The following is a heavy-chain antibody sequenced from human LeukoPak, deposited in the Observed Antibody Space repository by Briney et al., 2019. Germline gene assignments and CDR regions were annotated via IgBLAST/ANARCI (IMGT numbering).Heavy chain of an antibody. CDR3: ARDAESYSLGIAVAGKYYFDY. D-gene: IGHD6-19*01. J-gene: IGHJ4*02. CDR2: INPSGGST. Sequence: ASVKVSCEASGGTFSSYAISWVRQAPGQGLEWMGIINPSGGSTSYAQKFQGRVSMTRDTSTSTVYMELSSLRSADTAVYYCARDAESYSLGIAVAGKYYFDYWGQGTLVTVSS. V-gene: IGHV1-46*01. CDR1: GGTFSSYA.